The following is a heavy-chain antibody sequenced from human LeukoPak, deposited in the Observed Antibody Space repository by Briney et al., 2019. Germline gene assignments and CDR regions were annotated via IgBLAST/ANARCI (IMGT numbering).Heavy chain of an antibody. CDR3: ARGTDAFDI. CDR2: INHSGST. CDR1: GGSFSGYY. J-gene: IGHJ3*02. Sequence: PSETLSLTCAVYGGSFSGYYWSWIRQPPGRGLEWIGDINHSGSTNYNPSLKSRVTISVDKSKNQFSLKLSSVTAADTAVYYCARGTDAFDIWGQGTMVTVSS. V-gene: IGHV4-34*01.